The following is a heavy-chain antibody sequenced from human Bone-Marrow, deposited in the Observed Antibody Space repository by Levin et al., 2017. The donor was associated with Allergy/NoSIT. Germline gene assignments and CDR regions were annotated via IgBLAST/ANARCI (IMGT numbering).Heavy chain of an antibody. CDR2: ITGSGSRT. CDR1: GFTFNKYA. J-gene: IGHJ4*02. V-gene: IGHV3-23*05. Sequence: GESLKISCETSGFTFNKYAMNWVRQAPGKGLEWVSIITGSGSRTYYADSVKGRFTISRDNSKNTLYLQMNSLRADDMAVYFCAKGPWLGPFDYWGQGVLVTVNS. D-gene: IGHD6-19*01. CDR3: AKGPWLGPFDY.